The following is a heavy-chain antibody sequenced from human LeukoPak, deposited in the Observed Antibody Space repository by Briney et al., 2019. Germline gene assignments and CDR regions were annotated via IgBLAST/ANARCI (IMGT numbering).Heavy chain of an antibody. J-gene: IGHJ4*02. CDR2: IWYDGSNK. V-gene: IGHV3-33*01. CDR3: VRVTHSSYSYGYGHGDY. D-gene: IGHD5-18*01. CDR1: GFTLSSYG. Sequence: GGSLRLSCAASGFTLSSYGMHWVRQAPGKGLEWVAVIWYDGSNKYYADSVKGRFTISRDNSKNTLYLQMNSLRAEDTAVYYCVRVTHSSYSYGYGHGDYWGQGTLVTVSS.